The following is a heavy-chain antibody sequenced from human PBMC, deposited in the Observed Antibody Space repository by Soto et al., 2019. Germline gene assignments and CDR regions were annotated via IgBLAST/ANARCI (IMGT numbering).Heavy chain of an antibody. J-gene: IGHJ4*02. Sequence: QVQLVQSGAEVKKPGSSVNVSCKASGGTFNTFAISWVRQALGQGLEYSGGIVPILDPASYAQRFQGRVTITADKSTNTAYLELSSLSSEDTAVYYCARAAKRYFDSWGQGTQVTVSS. CDR1: GGTFNTFA. CDR2: IVPILDPA. CDR3: ARAAKRYFDS. V-gene: IGHV1-69*06.